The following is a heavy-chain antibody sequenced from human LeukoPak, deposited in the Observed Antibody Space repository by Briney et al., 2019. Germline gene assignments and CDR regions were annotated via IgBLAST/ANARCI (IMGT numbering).Heavy chain of an antibody. CDR1: GFTFSSYA. CDR2: ISYDGSNK. J-gene: IGHJ4*02. Sequence: PGGSLRLSCAASGFTFSSYAMHWVRQAPGKGLEWVAVISYDGSNKYYADSVKGRFTISRDNSKNTLYLQMNSLRAEDTAVYYCAKLPTAMVTFDYWGQGTLVTVSS. V-gene: IGHV3-30-3*02. CDR3: AKLPTAMVTFDY. D-gene: IGHD5-18*01.